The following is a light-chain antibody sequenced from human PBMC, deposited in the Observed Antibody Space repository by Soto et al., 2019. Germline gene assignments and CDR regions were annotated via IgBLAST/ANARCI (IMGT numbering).Light chain of an antibody. CDR3: EQRGH. CDR1: QSVNKH. Sequence: IVVTRSPATLSVSPGEGATLSRRASQSVNKHLAWYQHRPGQAPRLLIYDTSYRAAGIQARFSGSGSGTDFTLTISSIETEDLAVYYCEQRGHFGHGTKADIK. J-gene: IGKJ3*01. V-gene: IGKV3-11*01. CDR2: DTS.